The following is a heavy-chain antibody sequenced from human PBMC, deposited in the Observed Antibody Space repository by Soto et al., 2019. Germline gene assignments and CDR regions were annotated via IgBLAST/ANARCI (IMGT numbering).Heavy chain of an antibody. D-gene: IGHD2-15*01. Sequence: QVQLVQSGAEVKKPGASVKVSCKASGYTFTSYYMHWVRQAPGQGLEWMGIINPSGGSTSYAQKVQGRVTMTGDTSTSTVYMELSSLRSDDTAVYYCARLAYCSGGSCYSDYWGQGTLVTVSS. CDR2: INPSGGST. CDR3: ARLAYCSGGSCYSDY. V-gene: IGHV1-46*01. CDR1: GYTFTSYY. J-gene: IGHJ4*02.